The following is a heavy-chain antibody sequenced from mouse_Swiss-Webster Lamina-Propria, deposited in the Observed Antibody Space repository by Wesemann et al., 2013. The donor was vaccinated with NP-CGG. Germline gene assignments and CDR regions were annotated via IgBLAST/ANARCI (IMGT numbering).Heavy chain of an antibody. J-gene: IGHJ3*01. CDR1: GFAFSSYG. CDR3: ARQDGNSWFAY. V-gene: IGHV5-6*03. CDR2: ISSGGSYT. D-gene: IGHD2-1*01. Sequence: GGGLVKPGGSLKLSCAASGFAFSSYGMSWVRQTPDKRLEWVATISSGGSYTYYPDSVKGRFTISRDNAKNTLYLQMSSLKSEDTAMYYCARQDGNSWFAYWGQGTLVTVSA.